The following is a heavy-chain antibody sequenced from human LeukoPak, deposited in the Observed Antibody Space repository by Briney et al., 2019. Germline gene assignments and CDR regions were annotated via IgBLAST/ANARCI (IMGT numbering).Heavy chain of an antibody. CDR3: AREAIKDY. Sequence: GGALRLFCEISGFTFSSHSMNWVRQAPGEGLEWVSYISSGSGTIYYADSVKGRFPIARDDAKNSLYLQMSSLRDEDTAVYYCAREAIKDYWGQGTLVTVSS. V-gene: IGHV3-48*02. J-gene: IGHJ4*02. CDR1: GFTFSSHS. CDR2: ISSGSGTI.